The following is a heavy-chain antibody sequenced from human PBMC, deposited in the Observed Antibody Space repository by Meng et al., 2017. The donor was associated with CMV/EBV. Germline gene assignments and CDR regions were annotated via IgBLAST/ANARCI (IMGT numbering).Heavy chain of an antibody. CDR3: ARWKGNPRKPLRTTMIPGGYDY. D-gene: IGHD3-22*01. CDR2: INSDGSST. Sequence: GESLKISCAASGFTFSSYWMHWVRQAPGKGLVWVSCINSDGSSTSYADSVKGRFTISRDNAKNTLYLQMNSRRAEDTAVYYCARWKGNPRKPLRTTMIPGGYDYWGQGTLVTVSS. CDR1: GFTFSSYW. V-gene: IGHV3-74*01. J-gene: IGHJ4*02.